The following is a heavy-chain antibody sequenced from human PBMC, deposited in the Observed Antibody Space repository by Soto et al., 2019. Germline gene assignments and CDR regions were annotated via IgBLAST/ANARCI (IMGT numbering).Heavy chain of an antibody. Sequence: QVQLQESGPGLVKPSETLSLTCTVSGGSISSYYWSWIRQPPGKGLEWIGYIYYSGSTNYNPSLKRRVTIPVDTSKNQFSLKLSSVTAADTAVYYWARGERCCGGLTYYYYSYGMDVWGQGTTVTVSS. V-gene: IGHV4-59*01. CDR2: IYYSGST. J-gene: IGHJ6*02. D-gene: IGHD2-21*01. CDR1: GGSISSYY. CDR3: ARGERCCGGLTYYYYSYGMDV.